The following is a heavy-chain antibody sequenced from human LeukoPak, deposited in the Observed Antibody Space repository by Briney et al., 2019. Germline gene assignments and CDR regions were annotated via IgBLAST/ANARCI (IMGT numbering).Heavy chain of an antibody. V-gene: IGHV3-33*01. Sequence: GRSLRLSCAASGFTFSSYGMHWVRQAPGKGLEWVAVIWYDGSNKYYADSVKGRFTISRDNSKNTLYLQMNSLRAEDTAMYYCARDKPPPYYYDSSGIFDYWGQGTLVTVSS. CDR2: IWYDGSNK. CDR3: ARDKPPPYYYDSSGIFDY. J-gene: IGHJ4*02. D-gene: IGHD3-22*01. CDR1: GFTFSSYG.